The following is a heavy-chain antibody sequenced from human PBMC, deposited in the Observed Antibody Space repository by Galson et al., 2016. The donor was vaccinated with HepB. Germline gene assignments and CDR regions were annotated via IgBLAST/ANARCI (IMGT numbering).Heavy chain of an antibody. D-gene: IGHD3-3*01. V-gene: IGHV4-61*01. CDR3: ARDQDYDFWSGYCGMDV. Sequence: SETLSLTCTVSGGSVISGTYYWSWIRQPPGKGLEWIGYIYYSGSTDSGTTKYSASLKSRVTISVDSSKNQFSLNLRSVTAADTAVYYCARDQDYDFWSGYCGMDVWGQGTTVTVSS. CDR2: IYYSGSTDSGTT. J-gene: IGHJ6*02. CDR1: GGSVISGTYY.